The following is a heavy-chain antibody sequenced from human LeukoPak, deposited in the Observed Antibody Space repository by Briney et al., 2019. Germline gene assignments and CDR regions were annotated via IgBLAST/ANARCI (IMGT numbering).Heavy chain of an antibody. CDR2: ISASSSFT. J-gene: IGHJ6*02. V-gene: IGHV3-21*01. Sequence: GGSLRLSCAASEFPFSSYSINWVRQAPGKGLEWVSSISASSSFTYYADSVKGRFTISRDNAKNSLYLQMNSLRAEDTAIYYCARVKALSGTTTGGMDVWGQGTTVTVSS. D-gene: IGHD1-20*01. CDR1: EFPFSSYS. CDR3: ARVKALSGTTTGGMDV.